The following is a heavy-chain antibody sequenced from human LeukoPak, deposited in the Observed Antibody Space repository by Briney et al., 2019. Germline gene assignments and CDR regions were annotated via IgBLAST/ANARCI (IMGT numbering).Heavy chain of an antibody. CDR2: ISVSGGDT. Sequence: GWSLRLPCAASGFTFSTYSMTWVRQAPGKGLDWVSAISVSGGDTVYADSVKGRFTFSRENSKTTLFLQMNSLGAEEDTAVYYCARCSTTCYANAFYIWGQGKMVTVSS. D-gene: IGHD2-2*01. CDR3: ARCSTTCYANAFYI. CDR1: GFTFSTYS. V-gene: IGHV3-23*01. J-gene: IGHJ3*02.